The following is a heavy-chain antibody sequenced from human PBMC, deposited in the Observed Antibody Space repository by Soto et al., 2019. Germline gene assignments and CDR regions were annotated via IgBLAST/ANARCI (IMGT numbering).Heavy chain of an antibody. CDR1: GFTFSSYG. CDR2: ISYDGSNK. V-gene: IGHV3-30*18. D-gene: IGHD3-9*01. J-gene: IGHJ4*02. CDR3: AKVEEYFDWLLPPDY. Sequence: GGSLRLSCAASGFTFSSYGMHWVRQAPGKGLEWVAVISYDGSNKYYADSVKGRFTISRDNSKNTLYLQMNSLRAEDTAVYYCAKVEEYFDWLLPPDYWGQGTLVTVSS.